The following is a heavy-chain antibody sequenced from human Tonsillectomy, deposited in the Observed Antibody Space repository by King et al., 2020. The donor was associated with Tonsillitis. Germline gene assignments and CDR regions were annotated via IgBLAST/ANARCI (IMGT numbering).Heavy chain of an antibody. Sequence: VQLVESGGGVVQPGRSLRISCAASGVTFSSEGMHWVRQAQGKGLEWVAVIGDDGSNKYYADSVTGRLTISRDNSKNTLYLQMNSLRAEDTAVYYCAREHSGSYDYWGQGTLVTVSS. CDR3: AREHSGSYDY. V-gene: IGHV3-33*08. J-gene: IGHJ4*02. CDR2: IGDDGSNK. D-gene: IGHD1-26*01. CDR1: GVTFSSEG.